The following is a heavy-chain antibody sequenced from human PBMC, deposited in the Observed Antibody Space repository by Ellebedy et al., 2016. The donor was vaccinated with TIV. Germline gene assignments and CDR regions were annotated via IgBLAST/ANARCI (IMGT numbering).Heavy chain of an antibody. D-gene: IGHD2-15*01. CDR2: FDPEDGET. CDR3: AREDCSGGSCYWDS. V-gene: IGHV1-24*01. CDR1: GYTLTELS. Sequence: ASVKVSCKVSGYTLTELSMHWVRQAPGKGLEWMGGFDPEDGETIYAQKFQGRVTMTEDTSTDTAYMELSRLRSDDTAVYYCAREDCSGGSCYWDSWGQGTLVTVSS. J-gene: IGHJ5*02.